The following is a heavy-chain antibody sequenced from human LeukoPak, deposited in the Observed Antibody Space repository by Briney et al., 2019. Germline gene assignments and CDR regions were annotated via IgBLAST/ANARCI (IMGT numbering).Heavy chain of an antibody. J-gene: IGHJ4*02. CDR1: GFTFSSYA. V-gene: IGHV3-30-3*01. Sequence: GGSLRLSCAASGFTFSSYAMHWVRQAPGKGLEWVAVISYDGSNKYYADSVKGRFTISRDNSKNTLYLQMNSLRAEDTAVYYCAKARSNPYDSSGYYYGGWGQGTLVTVSS. CDR3: AKARSNPYDSSGYYYGG. D-gene: IGHD3-22*01. CDR2: ISYDGSNK.